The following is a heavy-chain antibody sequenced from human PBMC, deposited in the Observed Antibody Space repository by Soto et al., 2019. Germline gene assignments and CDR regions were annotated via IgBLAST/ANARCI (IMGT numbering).Heavy chain of an antibody. D-gene: IGHD2-2*01. V-gene: IGHV3-11*01. Sequence: GSLRLSCAASGFTFSDYYMSLIRQAPGKGLEGVSYISSSGRTIYYADSVKCRFTISRDNAKNSLYLQMNSLRAEDTAVYFCASGRGVVPAAALSYFDYWGHGTLVTVSS. CDR1: GFTFSDYY. J-gene: IGHJ4*01. CDR2: ISSSGRTI. CDR3: ASGRGVVPAAALSYFDY.